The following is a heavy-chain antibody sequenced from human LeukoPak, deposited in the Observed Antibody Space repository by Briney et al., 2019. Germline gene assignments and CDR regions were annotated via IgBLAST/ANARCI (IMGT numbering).Heavy chain of an antibody. V-gene: IGHV4-59*01. Sequence: SETLSLTCTVSGGSISSYYWSWIRQPPGKGLEWIGYIYYSGSTNYNPSLKSRVTISVDTSKNQFSLKLSSVTAADTAVYYCARAADRQWLVPFDYWGQGTLVTVS. J-gene: IGHJ4*02. CDR3: ARAADRQWLVPFDY. CDR2: IYYSGST. D-gene: IGHD6-19*01. CDR1: GGSISSYY.